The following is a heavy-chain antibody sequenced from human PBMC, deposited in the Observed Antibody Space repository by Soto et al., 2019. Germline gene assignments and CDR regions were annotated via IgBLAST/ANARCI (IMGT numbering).Heavy chain of an antibody. CDR1: GFTFSNAW. J-gene: IGHJ6*02. D-gene: IGHD6-19*01. CDR3: TTDRAATHRGWYYYYGMDV. V-gene: IGHV3-15*01. Sequence: GGSLRLSCAASGFTFSNAWMSWVRQAPGKGLEWVGRIKSKTDGGTTDYAAPVKGRFTISRDDSKNTLYLQMNSLKTEDTAVYYCTTDRAATHRGWYYYYGMDVWGQGTKVTVYS. CDR2: IKSKTDGGTT.